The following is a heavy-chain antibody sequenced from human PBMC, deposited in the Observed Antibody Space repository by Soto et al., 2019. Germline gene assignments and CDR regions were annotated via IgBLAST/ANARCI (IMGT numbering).Heavy chain of an antibody. D-gene: IGHD3-10*01. Sequence: PGGSLRLSCVASGFTFGSRAMSGVRQAPGEGLEWVSTITDTGGDSKSADSVRGRFAISRDNSRNTLYLQMSSLRAEDSAVYYCASGSKDSYPGSRIFDFWGRGTLVTVSS. J-gene: IGHJ4*01. V-gene: IGHV3-23*01. CDR1: GFTFGSRA. CDR2: ITDTGGDS. CDR3: ASGSKDSYPGSRIFDF.